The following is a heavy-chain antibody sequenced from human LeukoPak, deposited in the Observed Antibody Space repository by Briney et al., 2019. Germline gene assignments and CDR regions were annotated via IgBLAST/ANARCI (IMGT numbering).Heavy chain of an antibody. J-gene: IGHJ6*03. CDR3: ARDRGYDYYDMDV. CDR2: IYTSGST. Sequence: PGETLTLTCAASGVTISSNYWSWIRQPPGKGLEWIARIYTSGSTNYNDSVKGRVTMSVDTSKNQFYLKMSCVTAADTAVYYCARDRGYDYYDMDVWGKGTTVTVSS. CDR1: GVTISSNY. V-gene: IGHV4-4*07.